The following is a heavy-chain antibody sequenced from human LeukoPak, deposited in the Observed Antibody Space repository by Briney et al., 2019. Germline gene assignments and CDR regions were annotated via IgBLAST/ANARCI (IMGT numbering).Heavy chain of an antibody. CDR1: GGSVSSSFYY. D-gene: IGHD2-15*01. Sequence: SSETLSLTCTVSGGSVSSSFYYWGWIRQPPGKGLEWIGSLYYSGSTHYNPSLKSRVTMSVDTSKNQFSLNLSSVTAAGTAVFFCASAATFSVDYWGQAALVTVSS. V-gene: IGHV4-39*01. CDR3: ASAATFSVDY. CDR2: LYYSGST. J-gene: IGHJ4*02.